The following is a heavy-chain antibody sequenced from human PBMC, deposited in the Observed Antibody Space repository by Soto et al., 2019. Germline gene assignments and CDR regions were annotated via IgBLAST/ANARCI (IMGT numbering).Heavy chain of an antibody. CDR1: GGSISSGDYY. CDR3: AREWNYGDPFDY. Sequence: LSLTCTVSGGSISSGDYYWSWIRQPPGKGLEWIGYIYYSGSTYYNPSLKSRVTISVDTSKNQFSLKLSSVTAADTAVYYCAREWNYGDPFDYWGQGTLVTVSS. D-gene: IGHD4-17*01. V-gene: IGHV4-30-4*01. CDR2: IYYSGST. J-gene: IGHJ4*02.